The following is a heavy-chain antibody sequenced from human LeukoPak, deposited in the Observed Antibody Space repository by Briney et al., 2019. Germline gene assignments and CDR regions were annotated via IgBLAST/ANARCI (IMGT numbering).Heavy chain of an antibody. Sequence: GASVKVSCKASGYTFTSYYMHWVRQAPGQGLEWMGIINPSGGSTSYAQKFQGRVTMTRDTSTSTVYMELSSLRSEDTAVYYCATERTDLMGARNFDYWGQGTLVTVSS. CDR3: ATERTDLMGARNFDY. CDR1: GYTFTSYY. D-gene: IGHD1-26*01. CDR2: INPSGGST. V-gene: IGHV1-46*01. J-gene: IGHJ4*02.